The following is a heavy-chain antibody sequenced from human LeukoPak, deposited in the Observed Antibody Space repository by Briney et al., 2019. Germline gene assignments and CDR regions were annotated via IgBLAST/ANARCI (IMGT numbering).Heavy chain of an antibody. V-gene: IGHV1-69*05. J-gene: IGHJ4*02. CDR1: GGTFSSYA. Sequence: ASVKVSCXASGGTFSSYAISWVRQAPGQGLVWMGRIIPIFGTANYAQKFQGRVTITTDESTSTAYMELSSLRSEDTAVYYCARDRAYLYYYDSSGYLDYWGQGTLVTVSS. D-gene: IGHD3-22*01. CDR3: ARDRAYLYYYDSSGYLDY. CDR2: IIPIFGTA.